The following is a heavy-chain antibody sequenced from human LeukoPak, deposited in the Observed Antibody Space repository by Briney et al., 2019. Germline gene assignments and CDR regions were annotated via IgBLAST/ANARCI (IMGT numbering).Heavy chain of an antibody. CDR2: ITNRGDTV. D-gene: IGHD5-18*01. V-gene: IGHV3-11*04. CDR3: ARDRYGYFAPDY. CDR1: GFTFSDYY. J-gene: IGHJ4*02. Sequence: GGSLRLSCAASGFTFSDYYMTWVRQAPGKGLEWLSYITNRGDTVFYADSVKGRFTVSRDNAKRSLYLQMNSLRAEDTAVYYCARDRYGYFAPDYWGQGTLVTVSS.